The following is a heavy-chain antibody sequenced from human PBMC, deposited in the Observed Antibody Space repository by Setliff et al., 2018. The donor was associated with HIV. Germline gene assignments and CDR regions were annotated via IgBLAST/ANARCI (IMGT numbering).Heavy chain of an antibody. D-gene: IGHD2-2*01. CDR1: GYSISSRYY. J-gene: IGHJ4*02. CDR3: ASSPAWRSDFGLHTFDY. V-gene: IGHV4-38-2*02. Sequence: SETLSLTCTVSGYSISSRYYWGWIRQPPGKGLEWIGSVYHTGSTYYNPSLRSRVTMSADTSKNQFSLKLSSVTAADTAVYYCASSPAWRSDFGLHTFDYWGQGTLVTVSS. CDR2: VYHTGST.